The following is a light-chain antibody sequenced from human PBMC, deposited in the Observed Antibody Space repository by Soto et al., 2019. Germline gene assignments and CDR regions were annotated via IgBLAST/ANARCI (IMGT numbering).Light chain of an antibody. CDR1: QSVDNF. CDR2: DAS. J-gene: IGKJ1*01. V-gene: IGKV3-11*01. Sequence: IFLTQSPATLSLSPGERATLSCRASQSVDNFLAWYKQKPGQAPRLLSFDASYRATGIPARFSGSGSGTEFTLTITSLEPEDFEVYYCHQYGSAPRTFGQGTKVDIK. CDR3: HQYGSAPRT.